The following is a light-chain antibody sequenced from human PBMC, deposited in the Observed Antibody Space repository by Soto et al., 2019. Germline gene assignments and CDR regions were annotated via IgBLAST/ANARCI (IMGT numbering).Light chain of an antibody. Sequence: QSALTQPASVSGSPGQSITISCTGTSGDVGAYDFVSWYQHHPGKAPRLVIYDVSRRPAGASDRFSGSKSGSTASLTISTLQAEDAADYYCVSFKVTYNYVFGTGTKV. CDR3: VSFKVTYNYV. CDR1: SGDVGAYDF. V-gene: IGLV2-14*01. J-gene: IGLJ1*01. CDR2: DVS.